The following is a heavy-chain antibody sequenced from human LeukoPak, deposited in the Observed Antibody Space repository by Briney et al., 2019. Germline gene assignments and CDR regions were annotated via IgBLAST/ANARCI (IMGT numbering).Heavy chain of an antibody. CDR2: INPSGGST. D-gene: IGHD3-22*01. V-gene: IGHV1-46*01. CDR1: GYTFTSYY. CDR3: ARDQNPYYDSSGYLDY. Sequence: ASVTVSCKASGYTFTSYYMHWVRQAPGQGLEWMGIINPSGGSTSYAQKFQGRVTMTRDTSTSTVYMELSSLRSEDTAVYYCARDQNPYYDSSGYLDYWGQGTLVTVSS. J-gene: IGHJ4*02.